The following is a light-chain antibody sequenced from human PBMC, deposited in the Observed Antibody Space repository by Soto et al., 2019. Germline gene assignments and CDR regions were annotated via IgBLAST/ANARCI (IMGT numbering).Light chain of an antibody. Sequence: VMTQSPSTLAVSPGERVTLSCRASQSVGCRLAWYRQKPGQAPSLLVYGASTRATGIPARFSGSGSGTEFTLTISSLQYDDFAAHYCLQYDKWHPWTFGQGTKVDIK. V-gene: IGKV3-15*01. CDR3: LQYDKWHPWT. CDR2: GAS. J-gene: IGKJ1*01. CDR1: QSVGCR.